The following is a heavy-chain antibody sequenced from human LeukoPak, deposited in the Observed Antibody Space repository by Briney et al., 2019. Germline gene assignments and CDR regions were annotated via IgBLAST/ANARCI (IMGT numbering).Heavy chain of an antibody. CDR2: IRSKANSYAT. CDR3: TRRADYTYYYDSSGYSPYYYYYYMDV. J-gene: IGHJ6*03. D-gene: IGHD3-22*01. CDR1: GFTFSGSA. V-gene: IGHV3-73*01. Sequence: GGSLRLSCAASGFTFSGSAMHWVRQASGKGLEWVGRIRSKANSYATAYAASVKGRFTISRDDSKNTAYLQMNSLKTEDTAVYYCTRRADYTYYYDSSGYSPYYYYYYMDVWGKGTTVTVSS.